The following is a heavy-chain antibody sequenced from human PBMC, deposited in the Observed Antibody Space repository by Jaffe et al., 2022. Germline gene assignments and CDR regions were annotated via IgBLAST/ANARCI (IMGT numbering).Heavy chain of an antibody. V-gene: IGHV3-72*01. CDR2: SGNKVSSYTT. Sequence: EVHLVESGGDLVQPGGSLRLSCAASGFSFSDHYMDWVRQAPGKGLEWVGRSGNKVSSYTTEYAASVKGRFTISRDDSKNSLYLQMNSLKTEDTAVYYCARAISESTRGIGYWGQGTLVTVSS. J-gene: IGHJ4*02. CDR1: GFSFSDHY. CDR3: ARAISESTRGIGY. D-gene: IGHD1-7*01.